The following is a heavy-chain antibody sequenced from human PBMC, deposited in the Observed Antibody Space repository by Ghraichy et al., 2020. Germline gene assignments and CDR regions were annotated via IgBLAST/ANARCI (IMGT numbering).Heavy chain of an antibody. D-gene: IGHD3-22*01. Sequence: GGSLRLSCAASGFTFSRHWMSWVRQAPGKGLEWVANIKQDGSEKYYVDSVKGRFTISRDKAKNSLYLQMNSLRADDTAVYYCARDEHYYDSTGYYYFFDSWGQGSLVTVSS. CDR2: IKQDGSEK. V-gene: IGHV3-7*03. J-gene: IGHJ4*02. CDR1: GFTFSRHW. CDR3: ARDEHYYDSTGYYYFFDS.